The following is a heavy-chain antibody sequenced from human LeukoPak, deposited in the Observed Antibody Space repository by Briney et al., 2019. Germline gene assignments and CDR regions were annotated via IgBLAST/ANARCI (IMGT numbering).Heavy chain of an antibody. CDR1: GFTFSSYA. J-gene: IGHJ4*02. CDR2: ISGSGGST. V-gene: IGHV3-23*01. D-gene: IGHD3-10*01. CDR3: AKYVLLWFGAPDY. Sequence: GGSLRLSCAGSGFTFSSYAMSWVRQAPGKGLEWVSAISGSGGSTYYADSVKGRFTISRDNSKNTLYLQMNSLRAEDTAVYYCAKYVLLWFGAPDYWGQGTLVTVSP.